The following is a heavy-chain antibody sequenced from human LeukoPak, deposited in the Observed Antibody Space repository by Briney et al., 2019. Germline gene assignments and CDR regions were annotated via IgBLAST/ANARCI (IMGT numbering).Heavy chain of an antibody. Sequence: SETLSLTCTVSGGSISSGSYYWGWVRQPAGRGREWIGRIYTSGRTNYNPSGKSRVTISVDTYKNKFSLKLSSVTAADTAVYYCAGGDITTLDYWGQGTLVTVSS. D-gene: IGHD3-3*01. CDR2: IYTSGRT. CDR1: GGSISSGSYY. V-gene: IGHV4-61*02. CDR3: AGGDITTLDY. J-gene: IGHJ4*02.